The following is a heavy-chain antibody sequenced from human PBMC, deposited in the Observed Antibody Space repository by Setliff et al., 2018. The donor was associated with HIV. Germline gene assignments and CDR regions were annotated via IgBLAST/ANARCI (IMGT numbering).Heavy chain of an antibody. CDR1: GFTFRTYW. V-gene: IGHV3-74*01. CDR3: AREGLVAAGLYWFDP. Sequence: GSLRLSCGASGFTFRTYWMHWVRQVPGKGLVWVSHITGDGSATSYADSVKGRFTISRDNAKNSLFLQMNSLRAEDTAVYYCAREGLVAAGLYWFDPWGQGTLVTVSS. J-gene: IGHJ5*02. CDR2: ITGDGSAT. D-gene: IGHD6-13*01.